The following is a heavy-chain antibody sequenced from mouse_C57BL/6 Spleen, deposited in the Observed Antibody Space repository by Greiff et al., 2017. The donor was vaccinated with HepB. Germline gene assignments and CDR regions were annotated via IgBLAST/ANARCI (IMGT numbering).Heavy chain of an antibody. Sequence: QVQLKESGPELVKPGASVKISCKASGYAFSSSWMNWVKQRPGKGLEWIGRIYPGDGDTNYNGKFKGKATLTADKSSSTADMQHSSLTSEDSAVYFCARGPLLLSDWGQGTTLTVSS. D-gene: IGHD1-1*01. CDR1: GYAFSSSW. J-gene: IGHJ2*01. V-gene: IGHV1-82*01. CDR3: ARGPLLLSD. CDR2: IYPGDGDT.